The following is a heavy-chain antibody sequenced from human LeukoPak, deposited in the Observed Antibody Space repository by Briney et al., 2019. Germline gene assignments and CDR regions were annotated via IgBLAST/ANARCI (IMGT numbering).Heavy chain of an antibody. CDR3: ARARSYDSSGYYVNY. D-gene: IGHD3-22*01. V-gene: IGHV3-7*01. CDR1: GFTFSSYW. CDR2: IKQDGSEE. Sequence: PGGSLRLSCAASGFTFSSYWMSWVRQAPGKGLEWVANIKQDGSEEYYVDSVKGRFTVSRDNAKNSLYLQMNSLRAEDTAVYYCARARSYDSSGYYVNYWGQGTQVTVSS. J-gene: IGHJ4*02.